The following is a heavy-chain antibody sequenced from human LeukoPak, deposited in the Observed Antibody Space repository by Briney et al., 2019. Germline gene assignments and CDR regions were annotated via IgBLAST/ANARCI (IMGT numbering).Heavy chain of an antibody. CDR1: GFTFSSYW. CDR3: ARSYYDFWSGYYQILFDY. D-gene: IGHD3-3*01. CDR2: IKEDGSEK. J-gene: IGHJ4*02. V-gene: IGHV3-7*01. Sequence: PGGSLRLSCAASGFTFSSYWMTWVRQAPGKGLEWVANIKEDGSEKYYVDSVKGRFTISRDNAKNSLYLQMSRLRAEDTAVYYCARSYYDFWSGYYQILFDYWGQGTLVTVSS.